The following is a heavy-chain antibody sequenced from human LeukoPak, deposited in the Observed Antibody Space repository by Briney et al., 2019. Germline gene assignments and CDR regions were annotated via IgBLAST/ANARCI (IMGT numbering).Heavy chain of an antibody. CDR3: ARVFIATFDYDILTGYYPRDAFDI. CDR1: GYTFTCYY. CDR2: INPNSGGT. J-gene: IGHJ3*02. D-gene: IGHD3-9*01. Sequence: GASVNVSCKASGYTFTCYYMHWVRQAPGQGLEWMGWINPNSGGTNYPQKFQGRVTMTRDTSISTAYMEMSRLRSDDTAVYYCARVFIATFDYDILTGYYPRDAFDIWGQGTMVTVSS. V-gene: IGHV1-2*02.